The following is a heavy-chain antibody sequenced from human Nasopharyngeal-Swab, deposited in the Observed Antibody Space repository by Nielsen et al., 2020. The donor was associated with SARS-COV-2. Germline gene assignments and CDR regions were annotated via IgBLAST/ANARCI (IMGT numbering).Heavy chain of an antibody. CDR1: GFTFSSYW. J-gene: IGHJ4*02. CDR2: INSDGSST. CDR3: ARDRLWFGELADY. Sequence: GESLKISCAASGFTFSSYWMHWVRQAPGKGLVWVSRINSDGSSTSYADSVKGRFTISRDNAKNTLYQQMNSLRAEDTAVYYCARDRLWFGELADYWGQGTLVTVSS. D-gene: IGHD3-10*01. V-gene: IGHV3-74*01.